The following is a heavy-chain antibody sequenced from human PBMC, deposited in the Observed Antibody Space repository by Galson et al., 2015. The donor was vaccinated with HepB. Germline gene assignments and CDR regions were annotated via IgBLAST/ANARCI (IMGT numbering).Heavy chain of an antibody. V-gene: IGHV3-23*01. CDR2: IHSGGSTA. CDR3: ARDLRSSRVFDF. D-gene: IGHD5-24*01. J-gene: IGHJ4*02. CDR1: GFTFSTYG. Sequence: SLRLSCAASGFTFSTYGMSWVRQTPGKGLEWVSAIHSGGSTAYYAGSVKGRFTVSRDNSNNTLYLQMNSLRVEDTGIYYCARDLRSSRVFDFWGRGALVTGS.